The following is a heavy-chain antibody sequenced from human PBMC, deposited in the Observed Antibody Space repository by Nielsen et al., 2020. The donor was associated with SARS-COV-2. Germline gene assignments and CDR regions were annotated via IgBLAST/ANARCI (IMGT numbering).Heavy chain of an antibody. V-gene: IGHV5-51*01. CDR1: GYSFSSYW. CDR3: ARRHMIPFGAGTYHFDF. D-gene: IGHD3-16*01. CDR2: IYPGDSET. J-gene: IGHJ4*02. Sequence: GESLKISCEASGYSFSSYWIVWVRQRPGKGLEWMGIIYPGDSETKYSPSFQGQVTMSVDKSLRTAYLQWRTLKASDTAMYYCARRHMIPFGAGTYHFDFWGQGTLVTVSS.